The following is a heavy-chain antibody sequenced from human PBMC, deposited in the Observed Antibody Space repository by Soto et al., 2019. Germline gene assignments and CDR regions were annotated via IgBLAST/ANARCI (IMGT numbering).Heavy chain of an antibody. CDR2: ISGSGGST. V-gene: IGHV3-23*01. CDR1: GFTFSSYA. CDR3: AKHAYSSSSKDYYYYGMDV. Sequence: GGSLRLSCAASGFTFSSYAMSWVRQAPGKGLEWVSAISGSGGSTYYADSVKGRFTISRDNSMNTLYLQMNSLRAEDTAVYYCAKHAYSSSSKDYYYYGMDVWGQGTTVTVSS. D-gene: IGHD6-6*01. J-gene: IGHJ6*02.